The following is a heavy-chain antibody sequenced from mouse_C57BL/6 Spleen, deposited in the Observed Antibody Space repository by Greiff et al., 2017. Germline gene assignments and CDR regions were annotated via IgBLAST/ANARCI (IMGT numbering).Heavy chain of an antibody. CDR1: GYAFSSYW. Sequence: VQLQQSGAELVKPGASVKISCKASGYAFSSYWMNWVKQRPGKGLEWIGQIYPGDGDTNYNGKLKGKATLAADKSSSTASMQLSRLTSEDSAVYFCARGPAGPLYYWGQGTSGTVSS. CDR2: IYPGDGDT. V-gene: IGHV1-80*01. D-gene: IGHD6-1*01. J-gene: IGHJ4*01. CDR3: ARGPAGPLYY.